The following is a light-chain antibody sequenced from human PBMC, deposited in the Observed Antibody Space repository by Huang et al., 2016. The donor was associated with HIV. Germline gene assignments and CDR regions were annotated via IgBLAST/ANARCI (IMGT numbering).Light chain of an antibody. Sequence: DLVMTQSPLYLPVIPGEPASISCRSGQSLLHSNGYKYLDWYLYKPGQSPQLLIYLGAYRASGVPDRFSGSGSGTDFTLKISRVESEDVGLYYCMQALQTPFTFGPGTKVDIK. V-gene: IGKV2-28*01. J-gene: IGKJ3*01. CDR3: MQALQTPFT. CDR1: QSLLHSNGYKY. CDR2: LGA.